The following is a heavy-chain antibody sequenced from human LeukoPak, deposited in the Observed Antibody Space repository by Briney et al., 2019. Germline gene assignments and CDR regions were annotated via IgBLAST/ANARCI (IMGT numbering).Heavy chain of an antibody. V-gene: IGHV4-59*01. CDR3: ARDLSYSSSWAPRYYFDY. CDR2: IYYSGST. Sequence: TSETLSLTCTVSGGSISSYYWSWIRQPPGKGLEWIGYIYYSGSTNYNPSLKSRVTISVDTSKNQFSLKLSSVTAADTAVYYCARDLSYSSSWAPRYYFDYWGQGTLVTVSS. CDR1: GGSISSYY. D-gene: IGHD6-13*01. J-gene: IGHJ4*02.